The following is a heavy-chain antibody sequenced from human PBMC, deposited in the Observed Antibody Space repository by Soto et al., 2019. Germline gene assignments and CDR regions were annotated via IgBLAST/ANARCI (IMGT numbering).Heavy chain of an antibody. CDR2: ISSSSSTI. CDR3: ARGRCSGGSCYSNYYYGMDV. J-gene: IGHJ6*02. D-gene: IGHD2-15*01. CDR1: GFTFSSYS. V-gene: IGHV3-48*02. Sequence: GGSLRLSCAASGFTFSSYSINWGRQAPGKGLEWVSYISSSSSTIYYADSVKGRFTISRDNAKNSLYLQMNSLRDEDTAVYYCARGRCSGGSCYSNYYYGMDVWGQGTTVTVSS.